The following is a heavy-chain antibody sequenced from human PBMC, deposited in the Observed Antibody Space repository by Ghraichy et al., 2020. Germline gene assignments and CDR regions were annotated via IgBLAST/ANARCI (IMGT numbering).Heavy chain of an antibody. Sequence: ASVKVSCKASGYTFTSYGISWVRQAPGQGLEWMGWISAYNGNTNYAQKLQGRVTMTTDTSTSTAYMELRSLRSDDTAVYYCAREIVAARPHYNYGMDVWGQGTTVTVSS. CDR1: GYTFTSYG. CDR2: ISAYNGNT. J-gene: IGHJ6*02. D-gene: IGHD6-6*01. V-gene: IGHV1-18*01. CDR3: AREIVAARPHYNYGMDV.